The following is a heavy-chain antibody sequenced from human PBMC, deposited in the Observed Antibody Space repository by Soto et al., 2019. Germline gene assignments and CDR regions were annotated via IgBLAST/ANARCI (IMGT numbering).Heavy chain of an antibody. D-gene: IGHD1-26*01. V-gene: IGHV4-31*03. CDR2: IYYTGST. CDR1: GGSIYTGGFY. Sequence: SETLSLTCTVSGGSIYTGGFYWSSIRQLPGKGLEWLGYIYYTGSTQYTPSLKSRLTISTDTSDNQFSLRLTSVTAADTAVYYCATSLVTSRTRVDYWGQGTLVTVSS. CDR3: ATSLVTSRTRVDY. J-gene: IGHJ4*02.